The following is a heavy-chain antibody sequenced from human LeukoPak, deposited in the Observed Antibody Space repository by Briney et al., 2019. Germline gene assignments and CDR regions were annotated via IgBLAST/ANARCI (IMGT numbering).Heavy chain of an antibody. J-gene: IGHJ4*02. V-gene: IGHV4-4*02. CDR2: IYHSGST. CDR3: ARGMGDSSSWYPFDY. Sequence: SGTLSLTCAVSGGSISSSNWWTWVRQPPGKGLEWIGEIYHSGSTNYNPSLKSRVTISVDKFKNQFSLKLSSVTAADTAVYYCARGMGDSSSWYPFDYWGQGTLVTVSS. D-gene: IGHD6-13*01. CDR1: GGSISSSNW.